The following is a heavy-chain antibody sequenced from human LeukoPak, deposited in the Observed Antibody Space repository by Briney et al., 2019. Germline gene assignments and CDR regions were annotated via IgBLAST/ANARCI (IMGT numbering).Heavy chain of an antibody. CDR2: ISAYNGNT. CDR3: AFQYSIAAAGTFRWFDP. D-gene: IGHD6-13*01. CDR1: GYTFTSYG. J-gene: IGHJ5*02. Sequence: ASVKVSCKASGYTFTSYGISWVRQAPGQGLEWMGWISAYNGNTNYAQKLQGRVTMTTDTSTSTAYMELSRLRSDDTAVYYCAFQYSIAAAGTFRWFDPWGQGTLVTVSS. V-gene: IGHV1-18*01.